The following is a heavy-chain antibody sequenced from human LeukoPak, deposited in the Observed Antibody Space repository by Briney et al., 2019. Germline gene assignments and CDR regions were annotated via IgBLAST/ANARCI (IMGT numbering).Heavy chain of an antibody. J-gene: IGHJ3*02. V-gene: IGHV3-74*01. CDR1: GFTFRKYW. CDR2: INPDDGST. CDR3: ARGLAVGATNDAFDI. Sequence: RSLRLSCAASGFTFRKYWLHWVRQAPGKGLVWVSRINPDDGSTSYAGSVKGRFTISRDNSKNTLYLQMNSLRAEDTAVYYCARGLAVGATNDAFDIWGQGTMVTVSS. D-gene: IGHD1-26*01.